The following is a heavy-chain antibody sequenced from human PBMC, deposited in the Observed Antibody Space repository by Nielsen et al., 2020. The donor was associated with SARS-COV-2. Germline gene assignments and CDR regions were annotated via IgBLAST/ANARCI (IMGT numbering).Heavy chain of an antibody. J-gene: IGHJ3*02. V-gene: IGHV4-31*03. D-gene: IGHD4-17*01. Sequence: SETLSLTCTVSGGSISSGGYYWSWIRQHPGKGLEWIGYIYYSGSTYYNPSLKSRVTISVDTPKNQFSLKLSSVTAADTAVYYCVSIAVTTHAFDIWGQGTMVTVSS. CDR1: GGSISSGGYY. CDR2: IYYSGST. CDR3: VSIAVTTHAFDI.